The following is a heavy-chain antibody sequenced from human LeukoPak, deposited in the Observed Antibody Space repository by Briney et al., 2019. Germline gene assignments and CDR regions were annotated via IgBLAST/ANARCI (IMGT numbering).Heavy chain of an antibody. CDR3: ARGSPLSFGDYEYYFDY. V-gene: IGHV3-66*02. Sequence: GGSLRLSCAASGFTVSSNYMSWVRQAPGKGLEWVSVIYSGGRTYYADSVKGRFTISRDNSKNTLYLQMNSLRAEDTAVYYCARGSPLSFGDYEYYFDYWGQGTLVTVSS. CDR2: IYSGGRT. D-gene: IGHD4-17*01. J-gene: IGHJ4*02. CDR1: GFTVSSNY.